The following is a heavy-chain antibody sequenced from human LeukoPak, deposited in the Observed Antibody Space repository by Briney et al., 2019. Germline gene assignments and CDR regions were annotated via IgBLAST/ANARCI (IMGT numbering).Heavy chain of an antibody. CDR3: ARLTSGVTTFVY. CDR1: GFTISGYW. D-gene: IGHD1-1*01. Sequence: KSGGSLRLSCAASGFTISGYWMSWVRQAPGRGLEWVASIKQDGTEKYYVDSVKGRFTVSRDNAENSLYLQMNSLRAEDTAVYYCARLTSGVTTFVYWGQGTLVTVSS. CDR2: IKQDGTEK. V-gene: IGHV3-7*01. J-gene: IGHJ4*02.